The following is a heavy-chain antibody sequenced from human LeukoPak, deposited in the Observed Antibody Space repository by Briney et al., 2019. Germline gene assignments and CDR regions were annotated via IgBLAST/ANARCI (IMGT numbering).Heavy chain of an antibody. Sequence: GGSLRLSCAASGFTFSSYAMSGVRQALGKGLGWVSAISGSGGRTYYADSVKGRSTISRDNSQNTLYLKMNSLRAEDTAVYYCAKEGYSSGWSPLDYWGQGTLVTVSS. CDR1: GFTFSSYA. CDR2: ISGSGGRT. CDR3: AKEGYSSGWSPLDY. J-gene: IGHJ4*02. V-gene: IGHV3-23*01. D-gene: IGHD6-19*01.